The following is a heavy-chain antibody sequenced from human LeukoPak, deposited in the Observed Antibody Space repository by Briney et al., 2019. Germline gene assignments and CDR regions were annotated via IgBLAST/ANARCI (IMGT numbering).Heavy chain of an antibody. J-gene: IGHJ2*01. Sequence: GGSLRLSCAASGFTFSDYYMSWIRQAPGKGLEWVSYISSSGSTIYYADSVKGRFTISRDNAKNSLYLQINSLRAEDTAVYYCASPVAGSYWYFDLWGRGTLVTVSS. CDR2: ISSSGSTI. V-gene: IGHV3-11*01. CDR3: ASPVAGSYWYFDL. CDR1: GFTFSDYY. D-gene: IGHD6-19*01.